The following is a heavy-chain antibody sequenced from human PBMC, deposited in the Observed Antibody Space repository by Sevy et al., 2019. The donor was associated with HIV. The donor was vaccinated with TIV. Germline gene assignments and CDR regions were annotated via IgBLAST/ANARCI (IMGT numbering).Heavy chain of an antibody. CDR3: ARVPTYSSSWYGHHYYYMDV. CDR2: IKQDGSEK. Sequence: GGSLRLSCAASGFTFSSYWMSWVRQAPGKGLEWVANIKQDGSEKYYVDSVKGRFTISRDNAKNSLYLQMNSLRAEDTAVYYCARVPTYSSSWYGHHYYYMDVRGKGTTVTVSS. V-gene: IGHV3-7*01. CDR1: GFTFSSYW. J-gene: IGHJ6*03. D-gene: IGHD6-13*01.